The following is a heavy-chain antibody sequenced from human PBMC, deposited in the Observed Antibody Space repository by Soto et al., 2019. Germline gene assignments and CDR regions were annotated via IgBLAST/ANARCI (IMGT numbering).Heavy chain of an antibody. J-gene: IGHJ4*02. V-gene: IGHV1-2*04. CDR3: ARGVSGWSPFDF. Sequence: QVQLVQSGAEVKKPGASVKVSCKASGYTFTDYYVHWVRQAPGQGLEWMGWTNTNSGVTNFAQKFQGWVTLTRDTSVNTAYMELNRLKSDDTAVFFCARGVSGWSPFDFWGQGTLVTVSS. D-gene: IGHD6-19*01. CDR1: GYTFTDYY. CDR2: TNTNSGVT.